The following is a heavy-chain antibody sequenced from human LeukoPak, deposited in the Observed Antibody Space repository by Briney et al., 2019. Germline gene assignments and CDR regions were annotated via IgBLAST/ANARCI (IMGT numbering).Heavy chain of an antibody. CDR3: ARGSGRDGYNWNQDLDY. Sequence: ASVKVSCKTSGYVFINYYIHWVRLAPGQGLEWMGRINPNSGATYYTQRFQGRVTMTRDTSATTAYMELSNLRSDDTAVYYCARGSGRDGYNWNQDLDYWGQGTLVTVSS. V-gene: IGHV1-2*02. CDR1: GYVFINYY. CDR2: INPNSGAT. D-gene: IGHD5-24*01. J-gene: IGHJ4*02.